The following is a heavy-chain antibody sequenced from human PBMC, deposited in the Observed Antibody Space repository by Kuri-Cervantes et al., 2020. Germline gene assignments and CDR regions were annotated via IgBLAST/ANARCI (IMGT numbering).Heavy chain of an antibody. CDR3: ARGYSYGWSYYYMDV. V-gene: IGHV1-18*01. Sequence: ASVKVSCKASGYTFTSYGISWVRQAPGQGLEWMGWISAYNGNTNYAQKLQGRVTITADKSTSTAYMELSSLRSEDTAVYYCARGYSYGWSYYYMDVWGKGTTVTVSS. J-gene: IGHJ6*03. CDR2: ISAYNGNT. CDR1: GYTFTSYG. D-gene: IGHD5-18*01.